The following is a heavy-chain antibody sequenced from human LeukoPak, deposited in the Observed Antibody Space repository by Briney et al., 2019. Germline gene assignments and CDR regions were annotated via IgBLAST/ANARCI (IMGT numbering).Heavy chain of an antibody. CDR3: ARVGYYYGSGSYWFDP. J-gene: IGHJ5*02. V-gene: IGHV1-69*05. Sequence: SVKVSCKASGGTFSSYAISWVRQAPGQGLEWMGGIIPIFGTANYAQKFQGRVTITTDESTSTAYMELSSLRSEDTAVYYCARVGYYYGSGSYWFDPWGQGTLVAVSS. CDR2: IIPIFGTA. D-gene: IGHD3-10*01. CDR1: GGTFSSYA.